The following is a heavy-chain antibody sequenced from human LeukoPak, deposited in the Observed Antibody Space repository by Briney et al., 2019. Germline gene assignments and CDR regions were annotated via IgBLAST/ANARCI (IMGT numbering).Heavy chain of an antibody. CDR2: ISTYNDNT. Sequence: ASVKVSCKASGYTFNTYNINWVRQAPGQGLEWMGWISTYNDNTNYAQKFQGRVTMTTDTSTSTAYMELRSLRSDDTAVYYCARWTTVTRAFDYWGQGTLVSVSS. J-gene: IGHJ4*02. CDR1: GYTFNTYN. CDR3: ARWTTVTRAFDY. V-gene: IGHV1-18*01. D-gene: IGHD4-17*01.